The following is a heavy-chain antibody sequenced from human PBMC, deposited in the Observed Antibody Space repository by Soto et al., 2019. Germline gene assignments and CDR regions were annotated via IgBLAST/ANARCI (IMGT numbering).Heavy chain of an antibody. D-gene: IGHD3-22*01. J-gene: IGHJ4*02. CDR1: GFTFSSYA. CDR3: AGDKGAYYSHFVS. V-gene: IGHV1-69*06. CDR2: IIPFFGTP. Sequence: WASVKVSCKTSGFTFSSYAFSWVRQAPGQGLEWMGGIIPFFGTPNYAQKFQGRVNITADRSTSTAYMELSSLRSEDTAVYYCAGDKGAYYSHFVSWGQGTLVTVSS.